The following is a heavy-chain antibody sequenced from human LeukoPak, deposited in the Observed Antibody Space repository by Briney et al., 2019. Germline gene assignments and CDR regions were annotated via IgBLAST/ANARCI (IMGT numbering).Heavy chain of an antibody. V-gene: IGHV4-61*01. CDR2: IYYSGST. J-gene: IGHJ4*02. CDR3: AREAAMVTDYYFDY. D-gene: IGHD5-18*01. Sequence: SETLSLTCTVSGVSVSSGSYYWRWIRQPPGKGLEWIGYIYYSGSTNYNPSLKSRVTISVDTSKNQFSLKLSSVTAADTAVYYCAREAAMVTDYYFDYWGQGTLVTVSS. CDR1: GVSVSSGSYY.